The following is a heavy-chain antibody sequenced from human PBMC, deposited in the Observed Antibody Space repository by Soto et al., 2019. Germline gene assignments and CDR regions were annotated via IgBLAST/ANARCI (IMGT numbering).Heavy chain of an antibody. J-gene: IGHJ6*02. V-gene: IGHV1-69*13. CDR2: IIPIFGTA. CDR1: GGTFSSYA. CDR3: AMALSRTDPAPD. D-gene: IGHD2-2*01. Sequence: VASVKVSGKAAGGTFSSYAISWVRQGPGQGLEWMGGIIPIFGTANYAQKFQGRVTITADESTSTAYMELSSLRSEDTVVYYWAMALSRTDPAPDWGQGTTVTVSS.